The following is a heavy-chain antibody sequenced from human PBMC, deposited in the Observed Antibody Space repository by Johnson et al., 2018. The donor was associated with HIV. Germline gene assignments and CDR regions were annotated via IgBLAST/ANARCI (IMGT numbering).Heavy chain of an antibody. CDR3: SYAFDI. CDR2: IRSKANNYAT. Sequence: VRQASGKGLEWVGRIRSKANNYATTYAASLKGRFTISRDDSKNTAYLQMNSLKTEDTAVYYCSYAFDIWGQGTMVTVSS. V-gene: IGHV3-73*01. J-gene: IGHJ3*02.